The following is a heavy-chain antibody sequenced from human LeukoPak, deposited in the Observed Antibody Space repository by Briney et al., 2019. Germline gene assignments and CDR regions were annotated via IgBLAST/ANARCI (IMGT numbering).Heavy chain of an antibody. CDR3: AKAGFWSGYPGYYFDY. D-gene: IGHD3-3*01. V-gene: IGHV3-23*01. CDR1: GFPLSNYA. Sequence: GGPLRLFCAVCGFPLSNYAMIWVRQAPGKGREWISAICGSGSSIYYSDSVKGRFTISRDNSKNTLYQQMNSLRAEDTAVYDWAKAGFWSGYPGYYFDYWGQGTLVTVSS. CDR2: ICGSGSSI. J-gene: IGHJ4*02.